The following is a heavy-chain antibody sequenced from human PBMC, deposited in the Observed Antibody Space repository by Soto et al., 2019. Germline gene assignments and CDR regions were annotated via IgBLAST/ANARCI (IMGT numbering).Heavy chain of an antibody. Sequence: ASVKVSCKASGYTFTSYAMHWVRQAPGQRLEWMGWINAGNGNTKYSQKFQGRVTITRDTSASTAYMELSSLRSEDTAVYYCARDYYYDSSGYPGAAPYYYGMDVWGQGTTVTVSS. CDR1: GYTFTSYA. CDR2: INAGNGNT. J-gene: IGHJ6*02. V-gene: IGHV1-3*01. CDR3: ARDYYYDSSGYPGAAPYYYGMDV. D-gene: IGHD3-22*01.